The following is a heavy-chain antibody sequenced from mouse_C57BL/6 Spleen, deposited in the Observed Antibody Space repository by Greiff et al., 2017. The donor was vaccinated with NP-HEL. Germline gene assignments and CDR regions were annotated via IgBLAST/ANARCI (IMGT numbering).Heavy chain of an antibody. Sequence: VQLQQSGPELVKPGASVKISCKASGYTFTDYYMNWVKQSHGKSLEWIGDINPNNGGTSYNQKFKGKATLTVDKSSSTAYMELRSLTSEDSAVYYCARDDGYYGGYWGQGTTLTVSS. CDR2: INPNNGGT. J-gene: IGHJ2*01. D-gene: IGHD2-3*01. V-gene: IGHV1-26*01. CDR3: ARDDGYYGGY. CDR1: GYTFTDYY.